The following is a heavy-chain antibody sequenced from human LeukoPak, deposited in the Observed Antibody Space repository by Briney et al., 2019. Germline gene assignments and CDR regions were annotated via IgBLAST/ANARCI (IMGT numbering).Heavy chain of an antibody. CDR3: VRVSGSYYFDY. J-gene: IGHJ4*02. CDR2: ISGSSSPI. V-gene: IGHV3-48*02. D-gene: IGHD3-10*01. CDR1: GFTFSSYS. Sequence: PGGSLRLSCAASGFTFSSYSMTWVRQAPGKGLEWVSYISGSSSPIYYADSVKGRVTISRDNAKDSLYLQMTSLRDEDTAVYYCVRVSGSYYFDYWGQGTLVTVSP.